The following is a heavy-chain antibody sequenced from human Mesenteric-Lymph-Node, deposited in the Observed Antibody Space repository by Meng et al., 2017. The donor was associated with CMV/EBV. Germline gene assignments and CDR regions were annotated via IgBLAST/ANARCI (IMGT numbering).Heavy chain of an antibody. D-gene: IGHD3-3*01. CDR3: ARGPSRNLYDFWSGYLLEGYYYYGMDV. J-gene: IGHJ6*02. V-gene: IGHV1-18*01. CDR2: ISAYNGNT. Sequence: ASVKVSCKASGYTFTSYVISWVRQAPGQGLEWMGWISAYNGNTNYAQKLQGRVTMTTDTSTSTAYMELRSLRSDDTAVYYCARGPSRNLYDFWSGYLLEGYYYYGMDVWGQGTTVTVSS. CDR1: GYTFTSYV.